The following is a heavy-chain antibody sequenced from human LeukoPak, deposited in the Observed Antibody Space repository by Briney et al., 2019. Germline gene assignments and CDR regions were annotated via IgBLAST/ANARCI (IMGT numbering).Heavy chain of an antibody. CDR2: IYYSGST. CDR3: ARGVLLWFGELFPFDY. D-gene: IGHD3-10*01. Sequence: SETLSLTCTVSGGSISSYYWSWIRQPPGKGLEWIGYIYYSGSTNYNPSLKSRVTISVDTSKNQFSLKLSSVTAADTAVYYCARGVLLWFGELFPFDYWGQGTLVTVSS. V-gene: IGHV4-59*08. CDR1: GGSISSYY. J-gene: IGHJ4*02.